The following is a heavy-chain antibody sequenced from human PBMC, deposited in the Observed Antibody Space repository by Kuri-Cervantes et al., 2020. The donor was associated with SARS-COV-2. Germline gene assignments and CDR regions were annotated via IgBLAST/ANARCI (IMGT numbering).Heavy chain of an antibody. Sequence: GSLRLSCAVSGGSISSSNWWSWVRQPPGKGLEWIGEIYHSGSTNYNPSLKSRVTISVDTSKNQFSLKLSSVTAADTAVYYCARKKVQLERRGYYYYGMDVWGQGTTVTVSS. CDR2: IYHSGST. CDR3: ARKKVQLERRGYYYYGMDV. V-gene: IGHV4-4*02. D-gene: IGHD1-1*01. CDR1: GGSISSSNW. J-gene: IGHJ6*02.